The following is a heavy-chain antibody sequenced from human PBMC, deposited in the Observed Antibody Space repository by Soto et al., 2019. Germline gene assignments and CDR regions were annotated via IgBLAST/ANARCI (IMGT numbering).Heavy chain of an antibody. CDR3: AREIVTAGGNNYFDP. Sequence: SETLSLTCGVSGGTVASSHWWSWVRQSPGRGLEWIGNVYYTGDTNFNPSLQSRVTFSVDKSKNQFSLRLTSVTAADTAVYFCAREIVTAGGNNYFDPWGHGTLVTVYS. CDR1: GGTVASSHW. V-gene: IGHV4-4*02. J-gene: IGHJ5*02. CDR2: VYYTGDT. D-gene: IGHD2-21*02.